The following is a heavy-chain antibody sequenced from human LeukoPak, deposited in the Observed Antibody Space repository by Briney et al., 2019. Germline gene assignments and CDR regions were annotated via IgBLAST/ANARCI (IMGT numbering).Heavy chain of an antibody. V-gene: IGHV3-21*01. D-gene: IGHD3-22*01. J-gene: IGHJ4*02. CDR1: GFTLSSYS. CDR3: VFSYYDSSGYFWAFDY. CDR2: ISSSSSYI. Sequence: PGGSLRLSCAASGFTLSSYSTNWVRQAPGKGLEWVSSISSSSSYIYYADSVKGRFTISRDNAKNSLYLQMNSLRAEDTAVYYCVFSYYDSSGYFWAFDYWGQGTLVTVSS.